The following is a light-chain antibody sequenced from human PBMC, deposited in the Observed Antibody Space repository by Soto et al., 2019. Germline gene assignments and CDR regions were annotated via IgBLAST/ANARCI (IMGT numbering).Light chain of an antibody. CDR2: VAS. CDR1: QGISSY. Sequence: PLTQCKSCLSAYVGDRVTITCRASQGISSYLAWYQQKTGKAPKLLIYVASTLQSGVPSRVSGSGSGTDFTLTIRSLQPEEVATYDRQQFNSYPLAFGGGTKVDIK. J-gene: IGKJ4*01. V-gene: IGKV1-9*01. CDR3: QQFNSYPLA.